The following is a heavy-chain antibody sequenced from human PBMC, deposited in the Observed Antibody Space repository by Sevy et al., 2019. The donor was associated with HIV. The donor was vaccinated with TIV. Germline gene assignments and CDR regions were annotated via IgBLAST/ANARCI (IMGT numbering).Heavy chain of an antibody. Sequence: GGCLRLSCVASGFNFNIYSFSWVRQTPGKGLEWVSTLSFGCGKINYADSVQGRFTISRDDSKNTRYLEMNSLRVEDTAIYYCAREGCSKPHDYWGQGTLVTVSS. J-gene: IGHJ4*02. CDR2: LSFGCGKI. CDR3: AREGCSKPHDY. V-gene: IGHV3-23*01. D-gene: IGHD3-10*02. CDR1: GFNFNIYS.